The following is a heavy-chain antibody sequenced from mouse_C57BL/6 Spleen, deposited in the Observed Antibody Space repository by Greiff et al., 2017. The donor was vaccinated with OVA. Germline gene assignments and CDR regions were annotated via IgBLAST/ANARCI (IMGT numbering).Heavy chain of an antibody. J-gene: IGHJ2*01. V-gene: IGHV1-64*01. Sequence: QVQLQQPGAELVKPGASVRLSCKASGYTFTSYWMHWVKQRPGQGLEWIGMIHPNSGSTNYTEKFKSKATLTVDKSSSTAYMQLSSLTSEDSAVYYCARSELTGPDYFDYWGQGTTLTVSS. D-gene: IGHD4-1*01. CDR2: IHPNSGST. CDR1: GYTFTSYW. CDR3: ARSELTGPDYFDY.